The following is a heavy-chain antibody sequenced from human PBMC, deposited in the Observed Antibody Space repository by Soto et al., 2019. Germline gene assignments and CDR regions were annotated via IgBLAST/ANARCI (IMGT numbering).Heavy chain of an antibody. Sequence: SETLSLTCSVSGGSISSYFRNWLRQPPGKGLEWIGYIYDDGTTDYNPSLKSRVTILLDMSKNQFSLKLSSVTAADTAVYYCVSSRSAIYGDALDVWGQGTMVTVSS. CDR3: VSSRSAIYGDALDV. V-gene: IGHV4-59*03. D-gene: IGHD2-2*01. CDR2: IYDDGTT. J-gene: IGHJ3*01. CDR1: GGSISSYF.